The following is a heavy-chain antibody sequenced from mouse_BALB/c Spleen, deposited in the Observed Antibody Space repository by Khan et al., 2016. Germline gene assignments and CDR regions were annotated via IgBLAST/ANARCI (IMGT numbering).Heavy chain of an antibody. V-gene: IGHV7-3*02. CDR2: IRNKANGYTT. CDR1: GFTFTEYY. J-gene: IGHJ4*01. CDR3: ARDRWDGMDY. D-gene: IGHD4-1*01. Sequence: EVELVESGGGLVQPGGSLRLSCATSGFTFTEYYMSWVRQPPGKALEWLGFIRNKANGYTTEYSASVKGRFTISRDNSQSILYLQMNTLRAEDSATYYCARDRWDGMDYWGQGTSVTVSS.